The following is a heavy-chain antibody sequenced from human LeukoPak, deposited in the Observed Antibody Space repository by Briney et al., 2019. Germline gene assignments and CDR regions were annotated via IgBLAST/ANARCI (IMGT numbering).Heavy chain of an antibody. J-gene: IGHJ4*02. D-gene: IGHD3-22*01. CDR3: AKAGQYYYDSSGYFADY. Sequence: GGSLRLSCAASGFTFSSYAMSGGRQGPGKGLGGGSAISGSGGSTYYAASVKGRFTISRDNSKNTLYLQMNSLRAEDTAVYYCAKAGQYYYDSSGYFADYWGQGTLVTVSS. CDR2: ISGSGGST. V-gene: IGHV3-23*01. CDR1: GFTFSSYA.